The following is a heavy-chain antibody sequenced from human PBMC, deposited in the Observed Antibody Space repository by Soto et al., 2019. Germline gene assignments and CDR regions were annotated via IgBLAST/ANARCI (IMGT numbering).Heavy chain of an antibody. CDR1: GGSISSGGYY. CDR2: IYYSGST. V-gene: IGHV4-31*03. D-gene: IGHD2-2*01. CDR3: ARDSSSGYCSSTSCYGIPYYYYGMDV. Sequence: SETLSLTCTVSGGSISSGGYYWSWIRQHPGKGLEWIGYIYYSGSTYYNPSLKSRVTISVDTSKNHFSLKLSSVTAADTAVYYCARDSSSGYCSSTSCYGIPYYYYGMDVWGQGTTVTVSS. J-gene: IGHJ6*02.